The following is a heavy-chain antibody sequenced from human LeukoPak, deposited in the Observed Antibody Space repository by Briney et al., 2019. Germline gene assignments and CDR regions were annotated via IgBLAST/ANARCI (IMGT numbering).Heavy chain of an antibody. D-gene: IGHD3-10*01. V-gene: IGHV4-34*01. Sequence: SETLSLTCAVYGESISDYYWTWIRQFPGKGLEWIGEIHHSKGTNYNPSLKSRLTMSVHRSKNQFSLKLGSVTAADTAIYYCVRATAAGSGRAFDYWAQGSLVPVSS. CDR3: VRATAAGSGRAFDY. J-gene: IGHJ4*02. CDR1: GESISDYY. CDR2: IHHSKGT.